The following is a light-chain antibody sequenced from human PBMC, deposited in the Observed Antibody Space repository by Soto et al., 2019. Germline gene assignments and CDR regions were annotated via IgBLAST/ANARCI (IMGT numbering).Light chain of an antibody. Sequence: QSVLTQPPSVSGVPGQRGTISCTGTSSNLGAGYNVHWYQQVPGAAPKLLIYDNANRPSGVPDRFSASKSGTSASLAITGLQAEDEADYYCQSYDRSLSAYAVFGGGTQLTVL. CDR1: SSNLGAGYN. CDR2: DNA. V-gene: IGLV1-40*01. J-gene: IGLJ7*01. CDR3: QSYDRSLSAYAV.